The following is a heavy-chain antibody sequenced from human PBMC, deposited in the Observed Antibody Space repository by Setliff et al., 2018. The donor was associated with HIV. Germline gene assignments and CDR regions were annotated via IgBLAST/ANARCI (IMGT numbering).Heavy chain of an antibody. Sequence: ASVKVSCKASGFTLANNYIHWVRQAPGQGLEWMGWISAYNGNTNYAQKLQGRVTMTTDTSTSTAYMELRSLRSDGTAVYYCALDYGDNNWFDPWGQGTLVTVSS. J-gene: IGHJ5*02. CDR2: ISAYNGNT. V-gene: IGHV1-18*01. CDR1: GFTLANNY. CDR3: ALDYGDNNWFDP. D-gene: IGHD4-17*01.